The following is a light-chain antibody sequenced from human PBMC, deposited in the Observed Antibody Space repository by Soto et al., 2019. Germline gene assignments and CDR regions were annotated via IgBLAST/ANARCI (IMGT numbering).Light chain of an antibody. CDR3: QQTFSPPYT. J-gene: IGKJ2*01. V-gene: IGKV1-39*01. Sequence: DIQMTQSLSSLSASVGDTVTITCRASQSISNSLSWYQQKPGKAPKFLIDVASTLQRGVPSRFSGSGSGTDFTLTISSLQTEDVATYYCQQTFSPPYTFGQGTKLEIK. CDR2: VAS. CDR1: QSISNS.